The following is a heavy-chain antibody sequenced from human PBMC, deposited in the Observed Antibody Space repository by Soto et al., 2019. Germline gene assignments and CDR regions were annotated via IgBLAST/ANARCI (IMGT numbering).Heavy chain of an antibody. CDR2: ISYDGSNK. V-gene: IGHV3-30*18. CDR3: AKGGTSMTTVTVIDY. CDR1: GFTFSSYG. D-gene: IGHD4-17*01. J-gene: IGHJ4*02. Sequence: QVQLVESGGGVVQPGRSLRLSCAASGFTFSSYGMHWVRQAPGKGLEWVAVISYDGSNKYYADSVKGRFTISRDNSKNTLYLQMNSLRAEDTAVYYCAKGGTSMTTVTVIDYWGQGTLVTVCS.